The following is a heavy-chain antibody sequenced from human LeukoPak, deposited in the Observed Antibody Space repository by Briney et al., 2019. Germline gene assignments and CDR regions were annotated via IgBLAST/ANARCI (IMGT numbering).Heavy chain of an antibody. CDR3: ARGKTSQNIVTRKTYNWFDP. CDR2: ISSSSDYI. CDR1: GFTFSSYN. V-gene: IGHV3-21*01. D-gene: IGHD2/OR15-2a*01. J-gene: IGHJ5*02. Sequence: GGSLRLSCAASGFTFSSYNMNWVRQAPGKGLEWVSSISSSSDYIYYADSVKGRFTISRDNAKNSLYLQMKSLRAEDTAVYNCARGKTSQNIVTRKTYNWFDPWGQGTLVTVSS.